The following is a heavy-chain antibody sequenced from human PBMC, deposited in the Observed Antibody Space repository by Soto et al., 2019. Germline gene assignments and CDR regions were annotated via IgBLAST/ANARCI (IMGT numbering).Heavy chain of an antibody. CDR2: INAGNGNT. Sequence: ASVKVSCKASGYTFTSYAMHWLRQAPRQRLEWMGWINAGNGNTKYSQKFQGRVTITRDTSASTAYMELSSLRSEDTAVYYCARDSGSSWYYYYYGMDVWGQGTTVTVSS. CDR3: ARDSGSSWYYYYYGMDV. D-gene: IGHD6-13*01. V-gene: IGHV1-3*01. J-gene: IGHJ6*02. CDR1: GYTFTSYA.